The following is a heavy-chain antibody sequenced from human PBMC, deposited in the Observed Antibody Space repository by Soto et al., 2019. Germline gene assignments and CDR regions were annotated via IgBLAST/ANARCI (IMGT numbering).Heavy chain of an antibody. J-gene: IGHJ4*02. CDR1: GFTFSSYW. CDR3: AKDARPDGYWEFDY. CDR2: IYSGGST. Sequence: GFLRLSCAASGFTFSSYWMSWVRQAPGKGLEWVSVIYSGGSTYHADSVKGRFTISRDNSKNTLYLQMNSLRAEDTAVYYCAKDARPDGYWEFDYWGQGTLVTVSS. D-gene: IGHD5-12*01. V-gene: IGHV3-66*01.